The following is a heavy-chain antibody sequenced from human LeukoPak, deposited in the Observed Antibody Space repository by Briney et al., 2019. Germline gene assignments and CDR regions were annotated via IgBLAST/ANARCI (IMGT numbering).Heavy chain of an antibody. Sequence: PGGSLRLSCAASGFTFSSYAMSWVRQAPGEGLEWVSAISGSGGSTYYADSVKGRFTISRDNSKNTLYLQMNSLRAEDTAVYYCAKYYYGSGSYFDYFDYWGQGTLVTVSS. CDR3: AKYYYGSGSYFDYFDY. J-gene: IGHJ4*02. CDR2: ISGSGGST. D-gene: IGHD3-10*01. V-gene: IGHV3-23*01. CDR1: GFTFSSYA.